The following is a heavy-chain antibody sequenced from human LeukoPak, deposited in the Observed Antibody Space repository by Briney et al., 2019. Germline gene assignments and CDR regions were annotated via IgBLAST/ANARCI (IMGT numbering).Heavy chain of an antibody. D-gene: IGHD5-18*01. J-gene: IGHJ4*02. V-gene: IGHV3-49*04. CDR2: IRSKAFGGTT. CDR3: TRGPDLDTVLGRGLMFTVLFDF. Sequence: GRSLRLSCTASGFTFGDYAMSWVRQAPGKGPEWVGVIRSKAFGGTTEYAASVKGRFTISRDESKSIAYLQMNSLKTEDTAVYYCTRGPDLDTVLGRGLMFTVLFDFWGQGTLVTVSS. CDR1: GFTFGDYA.